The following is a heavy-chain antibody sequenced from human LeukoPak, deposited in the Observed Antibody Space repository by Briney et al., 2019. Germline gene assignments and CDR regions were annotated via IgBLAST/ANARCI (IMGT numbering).Heavy chain of an antibody. Sequence: PGGSLRLSCAASGSTFSSYEMNWVRQAPGKGLEWVSYISGRGSTIYYADSVKGRFTISRDNAKNSLYLQMNSLRAEDTAVYYCAREIFRWGGYWGQGTLVTVSS. D-gene: IGHD3-3*01. V-gene: IGHV3-48*03. CDR1: GSTFSSYE. CDR3: AREIFRWGGY. CDR2: ISGRGSTI. J-gene: IGHJ4*02.